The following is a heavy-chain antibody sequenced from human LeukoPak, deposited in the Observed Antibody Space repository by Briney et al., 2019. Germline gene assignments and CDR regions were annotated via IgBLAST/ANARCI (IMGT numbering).Heavy chain of an antibody. CDR1: GFTFSSYW. CDR2: IKQDGSEK. J-gene: IGHJ4*02. V-gene: IGHV3-7*01. D-gene: IGHD1-26*01. Sequence: GALRLSXAASGFTFSSYWMSWVRQAPGKGLEWVANIKQDGSEKYYVDSVKGRFTISRDNAKNSLYLQMNSLRAEDTAVYYCARDPGDRVGAENYFDYWGQGTLVTVSS. CDR3: ARDPGDRVGAENYFDY.